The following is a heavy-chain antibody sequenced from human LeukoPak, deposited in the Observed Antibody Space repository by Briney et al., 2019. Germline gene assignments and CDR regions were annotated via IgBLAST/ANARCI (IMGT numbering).Heavy chain of an antibody. J-gene: IGHJ4*02. V-gene: IGHV4-59*01. CDR1: GGSISRYY. CDR2: IYYSGST. D-gene: IGHD5-12*01. Sequence: SETLSLTCTVSGGSISRYYWTWIRQPPGKGLEWIGYIYYSGSTNYNPSLKSRVTISVDTSKNQLSLKLSSVTAADTAVYYCARLSYSGYDFDYWGQGTLVTVSS. CDR3: ARLSYSGYDFDY.